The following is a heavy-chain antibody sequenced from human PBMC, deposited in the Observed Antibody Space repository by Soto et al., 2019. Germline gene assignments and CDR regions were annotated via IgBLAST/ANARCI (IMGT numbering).Heavy chain of an antibody. CDR1: GFSFSSFA. D-gene: IGHD2-8*01. V-gene: IGHV3-23*01. J-gene: IGHJ6*02. CDR2: ISGSADST. CDR3: AKTRGAMIYAISVYGMDV. Sequence: EVQLLESGGGFIHPGGSLRLSGAASGFSFSSFALNWVRQAPGKGLEWVSIISGSADSTFYADSVKGRFTISRDNSKSTLYLQINSLRAEDTAVYYCAKTRGAMIYAISVYGMDVWGQGTTVNVSS.